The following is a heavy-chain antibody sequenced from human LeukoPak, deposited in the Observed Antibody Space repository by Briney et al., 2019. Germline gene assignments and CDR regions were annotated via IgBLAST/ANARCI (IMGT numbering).Heavy chain of an antibody. V-gene: IGHV4-31*03. Sequence: SQTLSLTCTVSGDSVSSGGYYWSWIRQHPGKGLEWIGYIYYSGSTYYNPSLKSRVTISVDTSKNQFSLKLSSVTAADTAVYYCARESHSGGYSEFDCWGQGTLVTVSS. CDR1: GDSVSSGGYY. CDR3: ARESHSGGYSEFDC. CDR2: IYYSGST. J-gene: IGHJ4*02. D-gene: IGHD3-22*01.